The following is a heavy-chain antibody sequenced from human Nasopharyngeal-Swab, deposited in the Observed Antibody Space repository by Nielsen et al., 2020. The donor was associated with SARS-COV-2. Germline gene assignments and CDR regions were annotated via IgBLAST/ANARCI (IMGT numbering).Heavy chain of an antibody. CDR2: FDPEDGET. Sequence: ASVKVSCKVSGYTLTELSMHWVRQAPGKGLEWMGGFDPEDGETIYAQKFQGRVTMTEDTSTDTAYMELSSLRSEDTAVYYCATGVPTVTTSNWFDPWGQGTLVTVSS. J-gene: IGHJ5*02. CDR1: GYTLTELS. D-gene: IGHD4-17*01. V-gene: IGHV1-24*01. CDR3: ATGVPTVTTSNWFDP.